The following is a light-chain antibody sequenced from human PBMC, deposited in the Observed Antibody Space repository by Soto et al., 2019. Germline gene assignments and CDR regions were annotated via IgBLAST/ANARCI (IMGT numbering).Light chain of an antibody. CDR3: CAYAGSSVYV. V-gene: IGLV2-11*01. CDR1: SIDVGGSNY. Sequence: QSALTQPRSVSGSPGQSVTISCTGPSIDVGGSNYVSWYQQHPGKAPKLMIYDVSERPSGVPDRFSGSKSGNTASLTISGLQAEDEADFYCCAYAGSSVYVFGTGTKVTVL. CDR2: DVS. J-gene: IGLJ1*01.